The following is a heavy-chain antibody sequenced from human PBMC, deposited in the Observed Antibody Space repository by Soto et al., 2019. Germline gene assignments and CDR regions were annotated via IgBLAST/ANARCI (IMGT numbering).Heavy chain of an antibody. Sequence: GGSLRLSCAASGFTFSSYGMHWVRQAPAKGLEWVAVIWYDGRNKYYADSVKGRFTISRDNSKNTLYLQMNSLRADDTAVYYCARDCLNSSSWYSWFDPWGQGTLVTVSS. J-gene: IGHJ5*02. CDR3: ARDCLNSSSWYSWFDP. CDR2: IWYDGRNK. CDR1: GFTFSSYG. D-gene: IGHD6-13*01. V-gene: IGHV3-33*01.